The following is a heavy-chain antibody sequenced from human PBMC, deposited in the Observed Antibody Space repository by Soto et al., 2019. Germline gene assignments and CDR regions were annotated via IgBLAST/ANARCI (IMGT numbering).Heavy chain of an antibody. J-gene: IGHJ6*03. D-gene: IGHD6-13*01. Sequence: RASVKVSCKASGGTFSSYTISWVRQAPGQGLEWMGRIIPILGIANYAQKFQGRVTITADKSTSTAYMELSSLRSEDTAVYYCARDLDSSWNYYYYYMDVWGKGTTVTVSS. CDR2: IIPILGIA. CDR3: ARDLDSSWNYYYYYMDV. CDR1: GGTFSSYT. V-gene: IGHV1-69*04.